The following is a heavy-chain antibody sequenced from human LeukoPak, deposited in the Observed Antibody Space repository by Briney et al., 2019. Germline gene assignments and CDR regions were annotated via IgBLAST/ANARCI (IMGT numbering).Heavy chain of an antibody. Sequence: SVKVSCKASGGTFSSYAISWVRQAPGQGLEWMGGIIPIFGTANYAQKFQGRVTITADESTSTAYLKLSSLRSEGTAVYYCARGRSYLDAFDIWGQGTMVTVSS. CDR2: IIPIFGTA. J-gene: IGHJ3*02. V-gene: IGHV1-69*01. CDR1: GGTFSSYA. D-gene: IGHD1-26*01. CDR3: ARGRSYLDAFDI.